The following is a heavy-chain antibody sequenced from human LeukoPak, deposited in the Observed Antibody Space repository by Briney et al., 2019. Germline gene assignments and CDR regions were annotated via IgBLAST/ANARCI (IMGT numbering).Heavy chain of an antibody. V-gene: IGHV3-15*01. CDR1: GFSVTNNY. J-gene: IGHJ4*02. CDR2: IKSKTDGGTT. Sequence: GGSLRLSCAVSGFSVTNNYMSWVRQAPGKGLEGVGRIKSKTDGGTTDYAAPVKGRSTISRDDSKNTLYLQMNSLKTEDTAVYYCTTGYCSRTSCYYFDYWGQGTLVTVSS. CDR3: TTGYCSRTSCYYFDY. D-gene: IGHD2-2*01.